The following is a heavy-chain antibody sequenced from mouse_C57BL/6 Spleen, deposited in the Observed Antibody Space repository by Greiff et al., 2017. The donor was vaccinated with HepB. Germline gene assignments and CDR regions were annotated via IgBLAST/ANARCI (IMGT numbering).Heavy chain of an antibody. CDR3: AREAGTLYFDY. D-gene: IGHD4-1*01. V-gene: IGHV5-17*01. CDR1: GFTFSDYG. Sequence: EVQLVESGGGLVKPGGSLKLSCAASGFTFSDYGMHWVRQAPEKGLEWVAYISSGSSTIYYADTVQGRFPISRDNAKNTLFLQMTSLRSEDTAMYYCAREAGTLYFDYWGQGTTLTVSS. J-gene: IGHJ2*01. CDR2: ISSGSSTI.